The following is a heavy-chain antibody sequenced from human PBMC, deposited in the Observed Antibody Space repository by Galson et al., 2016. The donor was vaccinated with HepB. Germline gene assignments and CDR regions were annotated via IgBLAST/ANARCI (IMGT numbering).Heavy chain of an antibody. CDR2: IIPMFGTT. V-gene: IGHV1-69*13. D-gene: IGHD3-22*01. J-gene: IGHJ4*02. CDR3: ARDAKDHYDSEGYYYLLCDY. CDR1: GGTFSRHA. Sequence: SVKVSCKASGGTFSRHAISWVRQAPGQGLEWMGGIIPMFGTTQYAQKFQGRVTITADEASSTAYMELSSLRSEDTAVYYCARDAKDHYDSEGYYYLLCDYWGQGTLVTVSS.